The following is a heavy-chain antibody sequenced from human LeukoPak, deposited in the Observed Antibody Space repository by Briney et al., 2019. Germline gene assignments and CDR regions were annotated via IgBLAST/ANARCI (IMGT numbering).Heavy chain of an antibody. D-gene: IGHD3-22*01. J-gene: IGHJ4*02. CDR1: GYTFTSYG. Sequence: EASVTVSCKASGYTFTSYGISWVRQAPGQGLEWMGWISAYNGNTNYAQKFQGRVTMTTDTSTSTAYMELRSLRSDDTAVYYCAREDSSGYFAYFDYWGQGTLVTVSS. CDR3: AREDSSGYFAYFDY. CDR2: ISAYNGNT. V-gene: IGHV1-18*01.